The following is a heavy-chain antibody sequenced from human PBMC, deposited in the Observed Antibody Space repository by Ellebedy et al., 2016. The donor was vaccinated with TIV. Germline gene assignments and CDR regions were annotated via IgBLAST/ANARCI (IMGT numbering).Heavy chain of an antibody. D-gene: IGHD3-9*01. V-gene: IGHV2-5*02. Sequence: SGPTLVKPTQTLTLTCTFSGFSLSTTAVGVGWIRQPPGKALEWLAFIYWDENKYYSPSLKSRLTITKGTSKNQVVLSMTNVDPVDTATYYCAHKARYRLFFDYWGQGTLVTVSS. CDR2: IYWDENK. J-gene: IGHJ4*02. CDR1: GFSLSTTAVG. CDR3: AHKARYRLFFDY.